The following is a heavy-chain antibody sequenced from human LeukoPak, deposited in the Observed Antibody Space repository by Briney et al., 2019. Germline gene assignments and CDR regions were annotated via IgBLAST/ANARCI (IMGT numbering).Heavy chain of an antibody. CDR1: GFTFDDYT. J-gene: IGHJ4*02. D-gene: IGHD3-22*01. V-gene: IGHV3-43*01. CDR2: ISWDGGST. CDR3: AKVMDYYDSGGDNPIDY. Sequence: GGSLRLSCAASGFTFDDYTMHWVRQAPGKGLEWVSLISWDGGSTYYADSVKGRFTISRDNSKNSLYLQMNSLRTEDTALYYCAKVMDYYDSGGDNPIDYWGQGTLVTVSS.